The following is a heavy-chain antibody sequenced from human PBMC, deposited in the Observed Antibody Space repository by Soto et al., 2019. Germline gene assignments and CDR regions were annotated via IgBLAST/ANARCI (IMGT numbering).Heavy chain of an antibody. CDR2: IKSKTDGGTT. V-gene: IGHV3-15*01. Sequence: PGGSLRLSCTASGFTFGDYAMSWFRQAPGKGLEWVGRIKSKTDGGTTDYAAPVKGRFTISRDDSKNTLYLQMNSLKTEDTAVYYCTTAGTGTTVGYYYYYGMDVWGQGTTVTSPQ. D-gene: IGHD3-10*01. CDR1: GFTFGDYA. CDR3: TTAGTGTTVGYYYYYGMDV. J-gene: IGHJ6*01.